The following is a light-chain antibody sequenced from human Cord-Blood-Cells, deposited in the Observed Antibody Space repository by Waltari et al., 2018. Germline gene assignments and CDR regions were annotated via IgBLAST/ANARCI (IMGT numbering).Light chain of an antibody. J-gene: IGKJ1*01. CDR1: QGIRSY. CDR3: QQYYSFPWT. V-gene: IGKV1D-8*01. Sequence: VIWMTPSPSLLSASTGDRVTISCRMSQGIRSYLAWYQQKPGKAPELLIYAASTLQSGVPSRFSGSGAGTDFTLTISCLQSEDFATYYCQQYYSFPWTFGQGTKVEIK. CDR2: AAS.